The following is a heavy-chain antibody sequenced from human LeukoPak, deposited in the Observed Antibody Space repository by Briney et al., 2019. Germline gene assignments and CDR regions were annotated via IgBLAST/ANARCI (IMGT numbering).Heavy chain of an antibody. CDR2: IIPIFGTA. D-gene: IGHD1-26*01. Sequence: ASVKVSCKASGGTFSSYAISWVRQAPGQGLEWMGGIIPIFGTANYAQKFQGRVTITTGESTSTAYMELSSLRSEDTAVYYCARGGEWELPFDYWGQGTLVTVSS. CDR3: ARGGEWELPFDY. J-gene: IGHJ4*02. CDR1: GGTFSSYA. V-gene: IGHV1-69*05.